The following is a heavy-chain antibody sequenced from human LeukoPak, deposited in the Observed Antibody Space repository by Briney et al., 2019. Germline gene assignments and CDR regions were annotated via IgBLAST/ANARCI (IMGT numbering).Heavy chain of an antibody. CDR3: ARDLGASGPTVDY. J-gene: IGHJ4*02. CDR1: GFTFSDYY. V-gene: IGHV3-11*01. D-gene: IGHD4-17*01. Sequence: GGSLRLSCAASGFTFSDYYMSWLRQAPGKGLERVSYISSSGSTIYYADSVKGRFTISRDNAKNSLYLQMNSLRAEDTAVYYCARDLGASGPTVDYWGQGTLVTVSS. CDR2: ISSSGSTI.